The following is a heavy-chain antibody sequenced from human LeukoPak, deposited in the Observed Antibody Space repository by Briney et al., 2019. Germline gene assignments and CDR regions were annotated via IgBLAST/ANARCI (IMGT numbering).Heavy chain of an antibody. Sequence: TSETLSLTCGVSGGSTTTTNWGPWVRQPPGKGLEWIGEVHLDGRTNYNPSLESRLTISVDLSENHISLRLTSVTAADTAVYYCAREGGFYRPLNYSGQGTLVTVSS. CDR1: GGSTTTTNW. J-gene: IGHJ4*02. V-gene: IGHV4-4*02. D-gene: IGHD3-3*01. CDR3: AREGGFYRPLNY. CDR2: VHLDGRT.